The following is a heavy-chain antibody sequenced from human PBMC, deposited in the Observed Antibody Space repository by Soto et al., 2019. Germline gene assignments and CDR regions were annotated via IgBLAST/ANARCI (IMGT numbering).Heavy chain of an antibody. Sequence: QVQLVQSGAEVKKPGSSVKVSCKASGGTFSSYAISWVRQAPGQGLEWMGGIIPIFGTANYAQKFQGRVTITADESTSTADMEQSSLRSEDTAVYYCASLVTGTTTHDYWGQGTLVTVSS. CDR1: GGTFSSYA. J-gene: IGHJ4*02. CDR3: ASLVTGTTTHDY. V-gene: IGHV1-69*12. CDR2: IIPIFGTA. D-gene: IGHD1-20*01.